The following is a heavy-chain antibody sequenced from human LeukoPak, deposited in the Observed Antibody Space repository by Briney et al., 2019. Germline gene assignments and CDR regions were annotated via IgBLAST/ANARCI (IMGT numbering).Heavy chain of an antibody. CDR3: ARGIYRDSVAFDS. V-gene: IGHV3-74*01. D-gene: IGHD2-21*02. CDR1: GFTFSSYW. CDR2: IHSDERRT. J-gene: IGHJ4*02. Sequence: PGGSLRLSCAASGFTFSSYWMHWVRQAPGRGLVWVSRIHSDERRTNYADSVTGRFTISRDNAKNTVYLQMNSLGNEDTAVYYCARGIYRDSVAFDSWGQGTLVTVSS.